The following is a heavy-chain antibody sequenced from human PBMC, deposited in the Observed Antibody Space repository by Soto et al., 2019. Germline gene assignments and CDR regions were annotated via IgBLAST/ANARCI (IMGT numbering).Heavy chain of an antibody. J-gene: IGHJ4*02. CDR3: ARGRGGLSVAGPYYFDY. D-gene: IGHD6-19*01. CDR2: IYSGGST. CDR1: GFTVSSNY. V-gene: IGHV3-66*01. Sequence: GGSLRLSCAASGFTVSSNYMSWVRQAPGKGLEWVSVIYSGGSTYYADSVKGRFTISRDNSENTLYLQMNSLRAEDTAVYYCARGRGGLSVAGPYYFDYWGQGTLVTVSS.